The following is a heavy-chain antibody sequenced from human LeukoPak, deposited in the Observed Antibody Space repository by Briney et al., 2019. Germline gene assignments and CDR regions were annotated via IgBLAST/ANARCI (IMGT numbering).Heavy chain of an antibody. CDR3: ARYSRGYSGYGMDV. D-gene: IGHD5-12*01. CDR2: ISAYNGNT. CDR1: GYTFTSYG. Sequence: ASVKVSCKASGYTFTSYGISWVRQAPGQGLEWMGWISAYNGNTNYAQKLQGRVTMTSDTSISTAYMELSSLRSEDTAVYYCARYSRGYSGYGMDVWGQGTTVTVSS. J-gene: IGHJ6*02. V-gene: IGHV1-18*01.